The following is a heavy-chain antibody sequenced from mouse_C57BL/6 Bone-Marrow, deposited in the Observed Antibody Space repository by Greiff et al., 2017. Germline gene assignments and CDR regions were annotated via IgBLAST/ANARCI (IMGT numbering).Heavy chain of an antibody. CDR3: ARDGYYPYYYGMDY. Sequence: VQLVESGAELARPGASVKLSCKASGYTFTSYGISWVKQRTGQGLEWIGEIYPRSGNTYYNEKFKGKATLTADKSSSTAYMELRILTSEDSAVYFCARDGYYPYYYGMDYWGQGTSVTVSS. J-gene: IGHJ4*01. D-gene: IGHD2-3*01. CDR1: GYTFTSYG. CDR2: IYPRSGNT. V-gene: IGHV1-81*01.